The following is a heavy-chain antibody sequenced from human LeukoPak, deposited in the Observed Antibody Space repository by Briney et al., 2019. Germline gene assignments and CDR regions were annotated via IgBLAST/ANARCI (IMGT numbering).Heavy chain of an antibody. V-gene: IGHV1-69*13. CDR1: GGTFSSYA. Sequence: SVKVSCKASGGTFSSYAISWVRQAPGQGLEWMGGIIPIFGTANYAQKFQGRVTITADESTSTAYMELSSLRSEDTAVYYCASDRFLGGYYRTGYYFDYWGQGTLVTVSS. CDR2: IIPIFGTA. CDR3: ASDRFLGGYYRTGYYFDY. D-gene: IGHD3-22*01. J-gene: IGHJ4*02.